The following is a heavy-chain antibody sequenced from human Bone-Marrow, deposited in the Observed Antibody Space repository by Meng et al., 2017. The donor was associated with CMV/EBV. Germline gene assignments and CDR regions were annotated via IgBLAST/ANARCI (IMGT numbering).Heavy chain of an antibody. CDR3: ASIAASPLYTDV. CDR2: IYHSGST. V-gene: IGHV4-4*02. CDR1: GGAISSSTW. Sequence: CAVSGGAISSSTWLSWVRQPPGKGLEWIGEIYHSGSTNYNPSLKSRVTISVDKSKNQFSLKLSSVTAADTAVYYCASIAASPLYTDVWGQGTTVTVSS. D-gene: IGHD6-25*01. J-gene: IGHJ6*02.